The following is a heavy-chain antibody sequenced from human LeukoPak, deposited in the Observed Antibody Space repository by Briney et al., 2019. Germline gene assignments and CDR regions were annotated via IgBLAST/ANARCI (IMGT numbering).Heavy chain of an antibody. CDR3: ARHIYNWNDGLDH. J-gene: IGHJ4*02. D-gene: IGHD1-20*01. CDR1: GGSISSYY. Sequence: AETLSLTCTVSGGSISSYYWSWIRQPPGKGLEWIGYIYYRGSTNYNPSLKSRVTISVDTSKNQFSLKLSSVTAADTAVYFCARHIYNWNDGLDHWGQGTLVTVSS. CDR2: IYYRGST. V-gene: IGHV4-59*08.